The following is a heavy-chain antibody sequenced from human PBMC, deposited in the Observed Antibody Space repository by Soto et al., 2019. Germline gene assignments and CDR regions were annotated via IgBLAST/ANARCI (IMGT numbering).Heavy chain of an antibody. D-gene: IGHD5-18*01. CDR2: VSSTGSAI. Sequence: EVQLVESGGGLVQPGGSLRLSCAASGFTFIIYEMNWVRQAPGKGLEWVSYVSSTGSAIYYADSVKGRFTISRDNAKKSLYLQMNSLRAEDTAVYYCAKGRFSYGYYFDYWGQGTLVTVSS. CDR1: GFTFIIYE. V-gene: IGHV3-48*03. J-gene: IGHJ4*02. CDR3: AKGRFSYGYYFDY.